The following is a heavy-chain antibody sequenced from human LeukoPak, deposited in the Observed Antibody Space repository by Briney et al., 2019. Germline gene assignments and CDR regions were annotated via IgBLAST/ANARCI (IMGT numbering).Heavy chain of an antibody. V-gene: IGHV4-39*01. J-gene: IGHJ4*02. CDR2: IYYSGST. CDR1: GGSISSNSYY. D-gene: IGHD3-10*01. Sequence: PSETLSLTCAVPGGSISSNSYYWGWLRQPPGKGLEWIGSIYYSGSTYYNPSLKGRVTISVDTSKNQFSLKLSSVTAADTAVYYCARTRYYYNSRSYGAPYYFDYWGQGTLVTVSS. CDR3: ARTRYYYNSRSYGAPYYFDY.